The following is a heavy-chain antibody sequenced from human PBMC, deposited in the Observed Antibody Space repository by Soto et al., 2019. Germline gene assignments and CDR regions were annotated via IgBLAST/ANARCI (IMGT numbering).Heavy chain of an antibody. V-gene: IGHV1-46*03. CDR2: INPSGGST. CDR1: GYTFTTYY. Sequence: ASVKVSCKASGYTFTTYYMHWVRQAPGQGLEWMGIINPSGGSTSYAQKFQGRVTMTRDTSTSTVYMELSSLRSEDTAVYYCARDRGAHDRRGHFDYWGQGTLVTVSS. CDR3: ARDRGAHDRRGHFDY. J-gene: IGHJ4*02. D-gene: IGHD1-26*01.